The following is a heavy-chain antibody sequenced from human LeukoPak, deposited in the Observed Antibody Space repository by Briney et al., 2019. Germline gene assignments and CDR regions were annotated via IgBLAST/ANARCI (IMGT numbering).Heavy chain of an antibody. Sequence: GGSLRLSCAASGFTFSSYEMNWVRQAPGKGLEWVSYISSSGSTIYYADSVKGRFTISRDNANNSLYLQMNSLRAEDTAVYYCAREGVIRGIPFDYWGQGTLVTVSS. CDR2: ISSSGSTI. CDR3: AREGVIRGIPFDY. CDR1: GFTFSSYE. J-gene: IGHJ4*02. V-gene: IGHV3-48*03. D-gene: IGHD3-10*01.